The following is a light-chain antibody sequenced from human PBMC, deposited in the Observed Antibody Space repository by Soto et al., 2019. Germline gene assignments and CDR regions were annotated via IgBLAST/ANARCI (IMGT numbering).Light chain of an antibody. J-gene: IGKJ5*01. CDR2: SAS. CDR1: QGISRS. CDR3: QQADTFPIT. Sequence: DIQMTQSPSSLSASVGARGTSTCQASQGISRSLAWYQQKPGKAPKLLIYSASSLQSGVPSRFSGSGFGTDFTLTISSLQPEDFATYYCQQADTFPITFGQGTRLEIK. V-gene: IGKV1D-12*01.